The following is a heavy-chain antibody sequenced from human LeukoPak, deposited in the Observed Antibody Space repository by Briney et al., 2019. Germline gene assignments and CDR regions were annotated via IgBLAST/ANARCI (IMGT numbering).Heavy chain of an antibody. J-gene: IGHJ4*01. CDR3: TTDLPYCSSTTCYAD. Sequence: KTGGSLRLSCAASGLTFTNAWLNWLRLAPGKGLAWVAHIKSKNDGGATDYAAPVKGRFTVSRDDSKNTLYLQMNSLQIDDTAIYYCTTDLPYCSSTTCYADWGQRTLVTVSS. V-gene: IGHV3-15*01. CDR2: IKSKNDGGAT. CDR1: GLTFTNAW. D-gene: IGHD2-2*01.